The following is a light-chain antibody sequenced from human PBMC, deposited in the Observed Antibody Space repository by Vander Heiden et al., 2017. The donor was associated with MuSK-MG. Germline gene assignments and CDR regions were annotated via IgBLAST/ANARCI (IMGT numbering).Light chain of an antibody. CDR2: ESN. Sequence: QSVLTQPPSVSAAPGQKVTISCSGSSSNIGNNYVSWYQQLPGTAPKLLIYESNKRPSGIPDRFSGSKSGTSATLGITGLQTGDEADYYCGTWDSSLSAHVFGTGNKVNVL. CDR1: SSNIGNNY. CDR3: GTWDSSLSAHV. V-gene: IGLV1-51*02. J-gene: IGLJ1*01.